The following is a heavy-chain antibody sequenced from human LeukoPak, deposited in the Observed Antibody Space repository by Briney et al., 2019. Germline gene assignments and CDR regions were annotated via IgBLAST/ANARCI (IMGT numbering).Heavy chain of an antibody. Sequence: PGRSLRLSCAASGFTFSSFSMHWVRQAPGKGLEWVAVISYDGSNKYYADSVKGRFTISRDNSKNTLYLQMNSLRTEDTAVYYCAEGRVGGNGYYYFGMEVWGQGTTVTISS. CDR1: GFTFSSFS. CDR3: AEGRVGGNGYYYFGMEV. CDR2: ISYDGSNK. J-gene: IGHJ6*02. D-gene: IGHD1-26*01. V-gene: IGHV3-30*18.